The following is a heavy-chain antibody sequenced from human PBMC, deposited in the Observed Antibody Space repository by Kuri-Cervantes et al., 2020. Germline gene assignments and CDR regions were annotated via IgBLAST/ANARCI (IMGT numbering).Heavy chain of an antibody. J-gene: IGHJ5*02. CDR3: ARGGLEWLDLFGWFDP. CDR1: GGSISNYY. D-gene: IGHD3-3*01. Sequence: LRLSCTVSGGSISNYYWSWIRQPPGKGLEWIGYIYYSGSTYYNPSLKSRVTISVDTSKNQFSLKLSSVTAADTAVYYCARGGLEWLDLFGWFDPWGRGTLVTVSS. CDR2: IYYSGST. V-gene: IGHV4-30-4*01.